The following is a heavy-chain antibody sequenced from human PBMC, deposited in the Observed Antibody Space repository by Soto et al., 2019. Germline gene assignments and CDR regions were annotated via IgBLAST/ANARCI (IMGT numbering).Heavy chain of an antibody. CDR1: GYTFTSYG. D-gene: IGHD2-15*01. Sequence: ASVKVSCKASGYTFTSYGISWVRQAPGQGLEWMGWISAYNGNTNYAQKLQGRVTMTTDTSTSTAYMELRSLRSDDTAVYYCARVVVGYCSGGSCSYRYYFDYWG. V-gene: IGHV1-18*01. CDR2: ISAYNGNT. J-gene: IGHJ4*01. CDR3: ARVVVGYCSGGSCSYRYYFDY.